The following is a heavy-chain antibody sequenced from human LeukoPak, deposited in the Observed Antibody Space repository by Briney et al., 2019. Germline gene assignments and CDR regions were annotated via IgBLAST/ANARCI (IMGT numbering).Heavy chain of an antibody. Sequence: GASVKVSCKASEYTSTSYDINWVRQATGQGLEWMGWMSPNSGNTAYAQKFQGRVTMTRNTSISTAYMELSSLRSEDTAVYYCARDIDYYYGMDVWGQGTTVTVSS. J-gene: IGHJ6*02. V-gene: IGHV1-8*01. CDR1: EYTSTSYD. D-gene: IGHD5-12*01. CDR3: ARDIDYYYGMDV. CDR2: MSPNSGNT.